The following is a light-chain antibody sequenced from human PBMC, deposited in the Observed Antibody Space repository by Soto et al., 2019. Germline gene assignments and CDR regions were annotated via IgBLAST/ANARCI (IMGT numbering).Light chain of an antibody. CDR3: QQYGSSGT. V-gene: IGKV3-20*01. Sequence: EIGLTQSPGTPSLSPGERATVSCRASQSVSNNYLAWYQQKPGQAPRLLIYGASNRATGIPDRFSGSGSGTDFTLAISRLEPEDFAVYYCQQYGSSGTFGQGTKVDIK. J-gene: IGKJ1*01. CDR2: GAS. CDR1: QSVSNNY.